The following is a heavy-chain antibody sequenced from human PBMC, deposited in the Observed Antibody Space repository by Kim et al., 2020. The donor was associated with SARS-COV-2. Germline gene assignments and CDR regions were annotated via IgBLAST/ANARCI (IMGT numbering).Heavy chain of an antibody. CDR3: ARMPYGGFDY. J-gene: IGHJ4*02. V-gene: IGHV4-59*13. CDR1: GDSITNYY. D-gene: IGHD3-16*01. CDR2: IYNSGST. Sequence: SETLSLTCTVSGDSITNYYWSWIRQPPGKGLEWLGYIYNSGSTDYNPSLKSRVPIFIDTSKSQFSLWLSSVTAADTALYFCARMPYGGFDYWGQGTLFTV.